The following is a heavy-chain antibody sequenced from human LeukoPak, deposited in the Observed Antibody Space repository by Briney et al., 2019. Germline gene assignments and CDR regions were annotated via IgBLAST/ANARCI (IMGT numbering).Heavy chain of an antibody. CDR1: GGSISSGGYY. Sequence: SQTPSLTCTVSGGSISSGGYYWSWIRQHPGKGLEWIGYIYYSGSTYYNPSLKSRVTISVDTSKNQFSLKLSSVTAADTAVYYCARTTGMVRGVITYYFDYWGQGTLVTVSS. CDR2: IYYSGST. J-gene: IGHJ4*02. V-gene: IGHV4-31*03. D-gene: IGHD3-10*01. CDR3: ARTTGMVRGVITYYFDY.